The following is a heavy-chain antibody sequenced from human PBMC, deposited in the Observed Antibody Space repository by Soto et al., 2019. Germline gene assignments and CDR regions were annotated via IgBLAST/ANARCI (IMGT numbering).Heavy chain of an antibody. D-gene: IGHD1-7*01. CDR3: ARVKGGTTRRAFDS. CDR2: IYDNGGA. V-gene: IGHV4-31*03. J-gene: IGHJ4*02. Sequence: QVQLQESGPGLVKPSQTLSLTCTVSGDSISSGGYYGIWIRQHPGKGLEWIGYIYDNGGAYYSPSLKGRVVISVDRSENQFSLRLSSVTAADTAVYYCARVKGGTTRRAFDSWGQGTLVTVSS. CDR1: GDSISSGGYY.